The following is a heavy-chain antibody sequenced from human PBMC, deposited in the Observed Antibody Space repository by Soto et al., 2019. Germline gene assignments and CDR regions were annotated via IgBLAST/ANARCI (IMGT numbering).Heavy chain of an antibody. D-gene: IGHD6-6*01. CDR1: GFTVSSNY. J-gene: IGHJ4*02. Sequence: GGSLRLSCAASGFTVSSNYMNWVRQAPGKGLEWVSIIYSDGTTSYADSVKGRFTISRDNFKNTLDLQMNSLRAEDTAVYYCAILSNWGQGTLVTVSS. V-gene: IGHV3-53*01. CDR3: AILSN. CDR2: IYSDGTT.